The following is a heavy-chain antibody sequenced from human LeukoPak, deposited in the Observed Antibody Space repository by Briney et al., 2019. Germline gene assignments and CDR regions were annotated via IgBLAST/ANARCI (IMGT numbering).Heavy chain of an antibody. CDR2: IKRDGGET. CDR1: GVTFSMYW. Sequence: RGSLRPSCAPSGVTFSMYWISWVRQSPQEGLGWVANIKRDGGETYYVDSLKGRFTISRDNAKNSLYLQMNNMRADDTAVYYCAREGGYGNVDYWGQGALVTVSS. CDR3: AREGGYGNVDY. D-gene: IGHD3-22*01. J-gene: IGHJ4*02. V-gene: IGHV3-7*01.